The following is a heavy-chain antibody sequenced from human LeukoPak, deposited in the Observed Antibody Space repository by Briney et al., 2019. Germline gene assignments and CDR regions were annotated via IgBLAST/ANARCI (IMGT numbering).Heavy chain of an antibody. V-gene: IGHV3-23*01. D-gene: IGHD2-15*01. CDR1: GFTFSNYA. J-gene: IGHJ4*02. Sequence: SGGSLRLSCTASGFTFSNYAMSWVRQAPGKGLEWVSTISGSDGSTYYADSVKGRFTISRDNSKNTLYPQMNSLRVEDTAIYYCAKGRGYCTGGSCYSDYWGQGTLVTVSS. CDR2: ISGSDGST. CDR3: AKGRGYCTGGSCYSDY.